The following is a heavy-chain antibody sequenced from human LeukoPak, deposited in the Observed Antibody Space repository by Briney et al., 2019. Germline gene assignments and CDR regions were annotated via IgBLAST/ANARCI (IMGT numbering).Heavy chain of an antibody. CDR3: AKPSYDSSGYCFDY. V-gene: IGHV3-23*01. J-gene: IGHJ4*02. Sequence: GGSLRFSCAASGFTFSSYAMSWVRQAPGKGLEWVSAISGSGGSTYYADSVKGRFTISRDNSKNTLYLQMNSLRAEDTAVYYCAKPSYDSSGYCFDYWGQGTLVTVSS. D-gene: IGHD3-22*01. CDR2: ISGSGGST. CDR1: GFTFSSYA.